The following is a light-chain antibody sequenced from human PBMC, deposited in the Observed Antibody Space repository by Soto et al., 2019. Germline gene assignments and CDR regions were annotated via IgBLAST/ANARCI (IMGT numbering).Light chain of an antibody. Sequence: DIQMTQSPSSLSASVGDRVTITCQASQDISNYLNWYQQKPGKAPKLLIYDASNLETGVPSRFSGSGSGTDFTCTISSLQPEDIATYYCQQYDNLPPVYTFGQGTKLEIK. J-gene: IGKJ2*01. CDR1: QDISNY. V-gene: IGKV1-33*01. CDR2: DAS. CDR3: QQYDNLPPVYT.